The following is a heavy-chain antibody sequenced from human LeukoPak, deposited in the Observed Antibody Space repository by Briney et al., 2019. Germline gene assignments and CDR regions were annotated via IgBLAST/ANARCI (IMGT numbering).Heavy chain of an antibody. D-gene: IGHD2-21*02. CDR3: ARLPGYCGGDCYSRGWFDP. J-gene: IGHJ5*02. CDR1: GGSISSSSYY. CDR2: IYYSGST. V-gene: IGHV4-39*01. Sequence: PSETLSLTCTVSGGSISSSSYYWGWIRQPPGKGLEWIGSIYYSGSTYYNPSLKSRVTISVDTSKNQFSLKLSSVTAADTAVYYCARLPGYCGGDCYSRGWFDPWGQGTLATVSS.